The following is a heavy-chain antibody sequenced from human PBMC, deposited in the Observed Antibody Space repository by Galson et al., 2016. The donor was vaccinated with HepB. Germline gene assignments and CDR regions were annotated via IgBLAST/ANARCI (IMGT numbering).Heavy chain of an antibody. D-gene: IGHD2-21*01. CDR2: VYPGDSGV. Sequence: GAEVKKPGESLKISCKGSGFSFTSHWIGWIRQVPGKGLEFMGIVYPGDSGVRYSPSFQGQVIISADKSTDTAYLQWSSLKASDTAIYYWARRLRGVYAPWFDPWGQGTLVTVSS. V-gene: IGHV5-51*01. CDR1: GFSFTSHW. J-gene: IGHJ5*02. CDR3: ARRLRGVYAPWFDP.